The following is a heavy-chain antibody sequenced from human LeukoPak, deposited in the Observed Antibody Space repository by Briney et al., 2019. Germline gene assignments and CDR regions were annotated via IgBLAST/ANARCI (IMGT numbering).Heavy chain of an antibody. Sequence: GGSLRLSCAASGFTFSSYAMHWVRQAPGKGLEWVAVISYDGSNKKYGDSVKGRFTISRDNSKNTLDLQMNSLRAEDTAVYYCARDQGVFRAFDIWGQGTMVTVSS. CDR3: ARDQGVFRAFDI. CDR2: ISYDGSNK. D-gene: IGHD2-8*01. CDR1: GFTFSSYA. J-gene: IGHJ3*02. V-gene: IGHV3-30*04.